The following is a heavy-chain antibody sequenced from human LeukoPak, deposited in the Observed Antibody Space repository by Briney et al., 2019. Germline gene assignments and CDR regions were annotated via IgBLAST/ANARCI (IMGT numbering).Heavy chain of an antibody. CDR2: INHSGST. J-gene: IGHJ4*02. CDR3: ARGRIAVAGDFDY. CDR1: GGSFSGYY. V-gene: IGHV4-34*01. Sequence: SETLSLTCAVYGGSFSGYYWSWIRQPPGKGLEWIGEINHSGSTNYNPSLKSRVTISVDTSKNQFSLKLSSVTAADTAVYYCARGRIAVAGDFDYWGQGTLVTVSS. D-gene: IGHD6-19*01.